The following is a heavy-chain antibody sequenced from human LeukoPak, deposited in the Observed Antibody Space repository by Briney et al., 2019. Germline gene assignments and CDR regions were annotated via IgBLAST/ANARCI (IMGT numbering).Heavy chain of an antibody. D-gene: IGHD5-18*01. CDR1: AFTFRSYA. CDR3: AKGAASRGYTYVAN. Sequence: GGSLRLTCAASAFTFRSYAMIWVRQAPGKGLEWISTVSGSGGSTYYADSVKGRFTISRDNSNNTLYLQMNSLRAEDTAVYYCAKGAASRGYTYVANWGQGTLVSVSS. J-gene: IGHJ4*02. V-gene: IGHV3-23*01. CDR2: VSGSGGST.